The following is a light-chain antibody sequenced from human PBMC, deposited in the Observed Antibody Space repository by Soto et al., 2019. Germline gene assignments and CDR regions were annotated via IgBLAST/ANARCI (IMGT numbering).Light chain of an antibody. V-gene: IGKV1-5*03. CDR3: QQYNSSPWT. Sequence: DIQMTQSPSTLSASVGDRVTITCRASQSISSWLAWYQQKPGKAPKLLIYKASSLESGVPSRFSGSGSGTEFTRTISSLQPDDFATDYCQQYNSSPWTFGQGTKVEIK. CDR2: KAS. J-gene: IGKJ1*01. CDR1: QSISSW.